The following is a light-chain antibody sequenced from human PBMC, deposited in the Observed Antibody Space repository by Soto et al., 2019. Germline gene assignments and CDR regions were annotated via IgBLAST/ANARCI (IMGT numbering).Light chain of an antibody. J-gene: IGLJ2*01. CDR3: SSYTGSSTLAV. Sequence: QSALTQPASLSGSPGQSITISCTGTSSDVGGYNYVSWYQQHPGKAPKLMISEVSNRPSGVSNRFSGSKSGNTASLTISGLQAEDEAHYYCSSYTGSSTLAVFGGGTKLTVL. CDR1: SSDVGGYNY. CDR2: EVS. V-gene: IGLV2-14*01.